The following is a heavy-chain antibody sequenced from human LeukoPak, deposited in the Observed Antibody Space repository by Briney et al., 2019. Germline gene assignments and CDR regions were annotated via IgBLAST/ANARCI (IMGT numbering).Heavy chain of an antibody. D-gene: IGHD1-26*01. CDR2: IKQDGTEK. CDR3: ARGIVGGEGFDY. J-gene: IGHJ4*02. CDR1: GFTFTTYW. Sequence: GGSLRLSCTASGFTFTTYWMSWVRHPPGKGLEWVANIKQDGTEKYYVDSVKGRFTISRDNAKNSLYLQMNSLRAEDTAVYCCARGIVGGEGFDYWGQGTLVTVSS. V-gene: IGHV3-7*04.